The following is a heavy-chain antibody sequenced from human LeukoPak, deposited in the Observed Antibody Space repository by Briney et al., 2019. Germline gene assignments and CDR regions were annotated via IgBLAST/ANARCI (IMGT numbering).Heavy chain of an antibody. Sequence: SETLSLTCAVYGGSFSGYYWSWIRQPPGKGLEWIGEINHSGSTNYNPSLKSRVTISVDTSKNQFSLKLSSVTAADTAVYYCARVEWLLYYYYYMDVWGKGTTVTVSS. J-gene: IGHJ6*03. D-gene: IGHD3-3*01. CDR1: GGSFSGYY. CDR2: INHSGST. CDR3: ARVEWLLYYYYYMDV. V-gene: IGHV4-34*01.